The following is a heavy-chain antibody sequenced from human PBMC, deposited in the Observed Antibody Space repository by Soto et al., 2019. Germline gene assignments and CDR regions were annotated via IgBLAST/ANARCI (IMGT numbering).Heavy chain of an antibody. CDR3: ARGLRSQVLRFLEWPYYLHY. CDR1: GYTFTSYD. J-gene: IGHJ4*02. Sequence: ASVKVSCKASGYTFTSYDINWVRQATGQGLEWMGWMNPNSGNTGYAQKFQGRVTMTRNTCISTAYMGLSSLRSEETAVYYCARGLRSQVLRFLEWPYYLHYLGQGTLVTVSS. V-gene: IGHV1-8*01. CDR2: MNPNSGNT. D-gene: IGHD3-3*01.